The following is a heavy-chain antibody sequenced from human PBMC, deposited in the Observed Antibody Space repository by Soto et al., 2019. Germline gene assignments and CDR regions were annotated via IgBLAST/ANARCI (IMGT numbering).Heavy chain of an antibody. CDR3: ARGGAARPDY. CDR2: ISSNSATR. CDR1: GFTFSNYG. D-gene: IGHD6-6*01. Sequence: EVQLVESGGGLVQPGGSLRLSCAASGFTFSNYGMNWVRQAPGKGLAWVSHISSNSATRQYADSVKGRFTISRDKAKNSLYLQMNSLRDEDTAVYYCARGGAARPDYWGQGTLVTVSS. J-gene: IGHJ4*02. V-gene: IGHV3-48*02.